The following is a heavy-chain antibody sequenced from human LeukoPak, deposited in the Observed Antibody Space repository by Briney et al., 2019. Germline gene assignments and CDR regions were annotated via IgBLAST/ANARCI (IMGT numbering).Heavy chain of an antibody. CDR2: IWYDGGNK. Sequence: GGSLRLSCAASGFTFSNYGMHWVRQAPGKGLEWVAVIWYDGGNKYYGDSVKGRFTISRDNSKNTLYLQMNSLRAEDTAVYYCARDGQDYGDYFLYFDYWGQGTLVTVSS. D-gene: IGHD4-17*01. CDR1: GFTFSNYG. J-gene: IGHJ4*02. V-gene: IGHV3-33*01. CDR3: ARDGQDYGDYFLYFDY.